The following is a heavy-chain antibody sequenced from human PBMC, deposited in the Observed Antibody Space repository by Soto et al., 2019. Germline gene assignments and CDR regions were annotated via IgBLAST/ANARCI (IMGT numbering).Heavy chain of an antibody. CDR1: GYTFTSYA. CDR2: INAGNGNT. CDR3: ARSIVVVTALDY. D-gene: IGHD2-21*02. Sequence: QVQLVQSGAEEKKPGASVKVSCKASGYTFTSYAMHWVRQAPGQRLEWMGWINAGNGNTKYSQKFQGRVTITRDTAASTAYMALSSLRSEDTDVYYCARSIVVVTALDYWGQGTLVTVSS. V-gene: IGHV1-3*05. J-gene: IGHJ4*02.